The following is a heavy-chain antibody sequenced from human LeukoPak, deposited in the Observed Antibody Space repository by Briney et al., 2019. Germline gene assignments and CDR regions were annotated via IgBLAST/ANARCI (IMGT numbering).Heavy chain of an antibody. CDR2: ISYDGSNK. J-gene: IGHJ4*02. D-gene: IGHD6-19*01. CDR1: GFTFSSYG. Sequence: GGSLRLSCAASGFTFSSYGMHRVRQAPGKGLEWVAVISYDGSNKYYADSVKGRFTISRDNSKNTLYLQMNSLRAEDTAVYYCAKDRRQQWLAPFDYWGQGTLVTVSS. CDR3: AKDRRQQWLAPFDY. V-gene: IGHV3-30*18.